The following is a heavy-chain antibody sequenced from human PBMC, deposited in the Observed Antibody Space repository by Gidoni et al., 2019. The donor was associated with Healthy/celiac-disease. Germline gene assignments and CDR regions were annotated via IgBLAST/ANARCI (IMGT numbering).Heavy chain of an antibody. J-gene: IGHJ4*02. V-gene: IGHV3-33*01. D-gene: IGHD4-17*01. CDR3: ARGDYGGNYFDY. Sequence: QVQLVESGGGVVQPGRSLRLSCAASGFTFSSYGMHWVRQAPGKGLGWVAVIWYDGSNKYYADSVKGRFTISRDNSKNTLYLQMNSLRAEDTAVYYCARGDYGGNYFDYWGQGTLVTVSS. CDR2: IWYDGSNK. CDR1: GFTFSSYG.